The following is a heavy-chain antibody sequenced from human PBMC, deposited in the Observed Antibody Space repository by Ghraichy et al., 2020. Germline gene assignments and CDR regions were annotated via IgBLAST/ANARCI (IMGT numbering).Heavy chain of an antibody. D-gene: IGHD3-10*01. CDR3: ARGGGITMVRGVIIHDYYYYGMDV. V-gene: IGHV3-74*01. Sequence: GGSLRLSCAASAFTFSSYWMHWVRQAPGKGLVWVSGINSDGSSTSYADSVKGRFTISRDNAKNTLYLQMNSLRAEDTAVYYCARGGGITMVRGVIIHDYYYYGMDVWGQGTTVTVSS. CDR2: INSDGSST. CDR1: AFTFSSYW. J-gene: IGHJ6*02.